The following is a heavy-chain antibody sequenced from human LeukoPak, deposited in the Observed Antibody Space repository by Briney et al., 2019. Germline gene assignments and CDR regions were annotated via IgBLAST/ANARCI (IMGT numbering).Heavy chain of an antibody. V-gene: IGHV4-4*02. CDR3: AREGGFYRPLDY. Sequence: SETLSLTCGVSGGSVTSTNWWTWVRQPPGKGLEWIGEVHLDGRTNYNPSLKSRLTMSVDLSESHISLKLTSVTAADTAVYYCAREGGFYRPLDYSGQGTLVTVSS. CDR1: GGSVTSTNW. CDR2: VHLDGRT. J-gene: IGHJ4*02. D-gene: IGHD3-3*01.